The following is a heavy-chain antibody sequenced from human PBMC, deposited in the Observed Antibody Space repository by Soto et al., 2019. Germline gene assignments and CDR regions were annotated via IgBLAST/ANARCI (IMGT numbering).Heavy chain of an antibody. CDR2: IYYSGST. CDR1: GGSISSGDYY. V-gene: IGHV4-30-4*01. J-gene: IGHJ4*02. CDR3: ARDPYDMLTGYYNHYFDY. D-gene: IGHD3-9*01. Sequence: QVQLQESGPGLVKPSQTLSLTCTVSGGSISSGDYYWSWIRQPPGKGLEWIGYIYYSGSTYYNPSLKSRVTISVGTSKNQFSLKLSSVTAADTAVYYCARDPYDMLTGYYNHYFDYWGQGTLVTVSS.